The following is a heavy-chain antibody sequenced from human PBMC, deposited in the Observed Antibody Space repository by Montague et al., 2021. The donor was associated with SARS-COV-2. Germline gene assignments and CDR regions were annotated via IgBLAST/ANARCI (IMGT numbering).Heavy chain of an antibody. D-gene: IGHD2-15*01. CDR3: ARDQGVYCSGGSCYNFDY. CDR2: IYYGGSI. Sequence: SETLSLTCTVSGGSISTYYYWGWIRQPPGKGLEWIGSIYYGGSIYYNPSLKSRVTISVDTSMNHFSLKLSSVTAADTAVYYCARDQGVYCSGGSCYNFDYWGQGTLVTVSS. V-gene: IGHV4-39*02. J-gene: IGHJ4*02. CDR1: GGSISTYYY.